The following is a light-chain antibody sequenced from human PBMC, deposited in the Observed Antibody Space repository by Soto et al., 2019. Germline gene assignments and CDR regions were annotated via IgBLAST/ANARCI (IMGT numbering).Light chain of an antibody. CDR2: DAS. CDR3: QQRRSWQVT. V-gene: IGKV3D-11*02. J-gene: IGKJ5*01. CDR1: QSINTY. Sequence: ENVLTQSPATLSLSPGEGATLSCRASQSINTYLAWYQQKPGQAPRLLIYDASKRATGIPARFSGSGSGTNFTLTISSLEPEDFAVYYRQQRRSWQVTFGQGTRLEIK.